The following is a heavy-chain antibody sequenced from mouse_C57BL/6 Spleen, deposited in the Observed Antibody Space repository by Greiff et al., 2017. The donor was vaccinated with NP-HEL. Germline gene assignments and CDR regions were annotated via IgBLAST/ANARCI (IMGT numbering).Heavy chain of an antibody. V-gene: IGHV5-17*01. J-gene: IGHJ4*01. CDR1: GFTFSDYG. D-gene: IGHD1-1*01. CDR2: ISSGSSTI. CDR3: ASAYYYGSSYGYAMDY. Sequence: EVQLQESGGGLVKPGGSLKLSCAASGFTFSDYGMHWVRQAPEKGLEWVAYISSGSSTIYYADTVKGRFTISRDNAKNTLFLQMTSLRSEDTAMYYCASAYYYGSSYGYAMDYWGQGTSVTVSS.